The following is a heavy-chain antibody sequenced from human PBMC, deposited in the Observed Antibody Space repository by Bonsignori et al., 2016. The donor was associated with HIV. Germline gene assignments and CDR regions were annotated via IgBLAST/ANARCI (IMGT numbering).Heavy chain of an antibody. V-gene: IGHV4-39*01. J-gene: IGHJ5*02. Sequence: QLHLQESGPGLVTPSETLSLSCTVSGDSISSTDYYWGWIRQPPGKGLEWIGSIHYSGNTYYNPSLRSRVTISVDTSKNQFSLKLSSVTAADTAVYLCARSSSSRGINPWGQGTLVTVSS. CDR2: IHYSGNT. CDR1: GDSISSTDYY. CDR3: ARSSSSRGINP.